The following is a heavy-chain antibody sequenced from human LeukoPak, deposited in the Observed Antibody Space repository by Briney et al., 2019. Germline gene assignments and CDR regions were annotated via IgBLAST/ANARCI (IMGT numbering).Heavy chain of an antibody. CDR3: ARGAHVLRYFDWSAGVTEYFQH. CDR1: GGSFSGYY. Sequence: PSETLSLTCAVYGGSFSGYYWSWIRQPPGKGLEWIGEINHSGSTSYNPSLKSRVTISEDTSKNQFSLKLSSVTAADMAVYYCARGAHVLRYFDWSAGVTEYFQHWGQGTLVTVSS. D-gene: IGHD3-9*01. V-gene: IGHV4-34*01. CDR2: INHSGST. J-gene: IGHJ1*01.